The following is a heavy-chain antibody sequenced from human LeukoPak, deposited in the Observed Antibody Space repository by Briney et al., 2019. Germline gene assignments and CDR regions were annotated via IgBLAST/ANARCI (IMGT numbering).Heavy chain of an antibody. Sequence: PSETLSLTCAVYGESFRDYYWSWIRQPPGKGLEWSGEINHSGSTNYNPSLKSRVTISVDTSKNQFSLKLSSVTAADTAVYYCARELRVATIFDYWGQGTLVTVSS. J-gene: IGHJ4*02. CDR2: INHSGST. CDR3: ARELRVATIFDY. D-gene: IGHD5-12*01. CDR1: GESFRDYY. V-gene: IGHV4-34*01.